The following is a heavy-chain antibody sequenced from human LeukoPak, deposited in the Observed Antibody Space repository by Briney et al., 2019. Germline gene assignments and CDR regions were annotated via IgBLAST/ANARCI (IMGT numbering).Heavy chain of an antibody. Sequence: GGSLRLSCAASGFTFSGNWMHWVRQAPGKGLVWVSRLDSDASITNYADSVKGRFTISSDNAKNTLYLQMNSLTAEDTAVYYCARGGSSGVPDYWGQGTPVTVSS. CDR2: LDSDASIT. D-gene: IGHD2-15*01. CDR1: GFTFSGNW. CDR3: ARGGSSGVPDY. J-gene: IGHJ4*02. V-gene: IGHV3-74*01.